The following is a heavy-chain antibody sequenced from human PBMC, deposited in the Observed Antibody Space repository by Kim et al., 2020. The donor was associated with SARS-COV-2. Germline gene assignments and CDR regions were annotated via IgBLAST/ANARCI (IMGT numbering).Heavy chain of an antibody. D-gene: IGHD1-7*01. CDR3: ARETLTGTKALDY. V-gene: IGHV4-30-2*01. J-gene: IGHJ4*02. Sequence: YSPDLKGRVTLSVDRSKNQFSLQLGSVTAADTAVYYCARETLTGTKALDYWGQGTLVTVSS.